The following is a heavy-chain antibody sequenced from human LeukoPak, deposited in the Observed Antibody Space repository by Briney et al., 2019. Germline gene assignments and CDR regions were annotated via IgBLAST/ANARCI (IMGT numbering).Heavy chain of an antibody. V-gene: IGHV4-39*07. CDR2: IYYSGST. CDR1: GGSISGSSYY. D-gene: IGHD3-10*01. CDR3: ARPAYSGERYFDY. J-gene: IGHJ4*02. Sequence: PSETLSLTCTVSGGSISGSSYYWGWIRQPPGKGLEWIGSIYYSGSTYYNPSLKSRVTISVDTSKNQFSLKLSSVTAADTAVYYCARPAYSGERYFDYWGQGTLVTVSS.